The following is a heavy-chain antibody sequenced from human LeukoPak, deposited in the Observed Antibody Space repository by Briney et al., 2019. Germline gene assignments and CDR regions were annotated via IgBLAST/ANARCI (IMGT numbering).Heavy chain of an antibody. D-gene: IGHD6-13*01. CDR3: ARVTGRYSSSWYNWFDP. CDR2: ISPSGGST. CDR1: GYTFTGYW. J-gene: IGHJ5*02. Sequence: ASVKVSCKAFGYTFTGYWMHWVRQAPGQGPEWMGVISPSGGSTIYAQKFQGRVTMTRDMSTSTVYMELSSLRSEDTAVYYCARVTGRYSSSWYNWFDPWGQGTLVTVSS. V-gene: IGHV1-46*01.